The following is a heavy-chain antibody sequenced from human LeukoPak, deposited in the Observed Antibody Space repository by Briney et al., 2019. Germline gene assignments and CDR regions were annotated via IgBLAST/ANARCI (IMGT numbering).Heavy chain of an antibody. D-gene: IGHD3-10*01. V-gene: IGHV3-49*03. J-gene: IGHJ4*02. CDR3: TRYTMVRGSDY. CDR1: GFTFGDYA. CDR2: IRSKAYGGTT. Sequence: GGSLRLSCTASGFTFGDYAMSWFRQAPGKGLEWVGFIRSKAYGGTTEYAASVKGRFTISRDDSKSIAYLQMNSLKTEDTAVYYCTRYTMVRGSDYWGQGTLVTVSS.